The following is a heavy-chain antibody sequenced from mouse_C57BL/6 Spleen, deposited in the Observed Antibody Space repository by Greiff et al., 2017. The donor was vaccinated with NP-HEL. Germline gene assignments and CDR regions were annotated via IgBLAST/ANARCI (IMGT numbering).Heavy chain of an antibody. CDR1: GYTFTSYW. D-gene: IGHD1-1*01. V-gene: IGHV1-64*01. CDR3: ARGVTTVVEGY. CDR2: IHPISGST. Sequence: QVQLQQPGAELVKPGASVKLSCKASGYTFTSYWMHWVKQRPGQGLEWIGMIHPISGSTNYNEKFKSKATLTVDKSSSTAYMQLSSLTSEDSAVYYCARGVTTVVEGYWGQGTTLTVSS. J-gene: IGHJ2*01.